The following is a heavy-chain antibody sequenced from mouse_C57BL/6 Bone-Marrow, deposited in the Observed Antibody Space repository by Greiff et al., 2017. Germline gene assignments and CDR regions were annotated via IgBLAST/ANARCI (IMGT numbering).Heavy chain of an antibody. CDR1: GYTFTSYW. Sequence: QVQLQQPGAELVKPGASVKMSCTASGYTFTSYWITWVKQRPGQGLEWIGDISPGSGSTNYNEKFKSKATLTVDTSSSTAYLQLSSLTSEDSAVYYCAGGNYYFDYWGQGTTLTVSS. J-gene: IGHJ2*01. D-gene: IGHD2-1*01. V-gene: IGHV1-55*01. CDR3: AGGNYYFDY. CDR2: ISPGSGST.